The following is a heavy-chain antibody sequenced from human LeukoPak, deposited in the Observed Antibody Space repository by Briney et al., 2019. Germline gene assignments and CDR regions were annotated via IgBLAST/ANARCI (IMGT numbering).Heavy chain of an antibody. J-gene: IGHJ5*02. CDR3: ARDSGTTGEVKFDP. V-gene: IGHV4-34*01. CDR2: INHSESP. Sequence: SETLSFTCALYGVSFSGYYWSWLRQPLGKALEWCGEINHSESPNYNPSLKSRVTMSIDTSTNQLSLKLSSVTAADTAVYYCARDSGTTGEVKFDPWGQGTLVTVSS. CDR1: GVSFSGYY. D-gene: IGHD3-10*01.